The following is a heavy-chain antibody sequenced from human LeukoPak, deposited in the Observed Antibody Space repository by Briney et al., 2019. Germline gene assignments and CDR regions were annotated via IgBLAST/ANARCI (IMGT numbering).Heavy chain of an antibody. CDR2: ISWNGNSI. D-gene: IGHD3-16*01. CDR3: AKDGNGGNY. J-gene: IGHJ4*02. CDR1: GFTFSSYS. V-gene: IGHV3-9*01. Sequence: PGGSLRLSCAAPGFTFSSYSMNWVRQAPGKGLEWVSGISWNGNSIGYADSVKGRFTISRDNAKNSLYLQMNSLRAEDTALYYCAKDGNGGNYWGQGTLVTVSS.